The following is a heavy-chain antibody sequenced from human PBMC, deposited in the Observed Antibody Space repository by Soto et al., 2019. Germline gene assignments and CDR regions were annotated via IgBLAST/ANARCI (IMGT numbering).Heavy chain of an antibody. V-gene: IGHV1-69*06. J-gene: IGHJ6*02. CDR3: ARERVIKAATTGASYYFYYAMDV. D-gene: IGHD7-27*01. CDR2: IIPIFGTP. Sequence: QAQLVQSGAEVKKPGSSVKVSCKASGDTFNTYGISWVRQAPGQGLEWMGVIIPIFGTPNNAQRFQGRLTMTADRSTSTAYMELRSLIAEDTAVYYCARERVIKAATTGASYYFYYAMDVWGPGTKVTVSS. CDR1: GDTFNTYG.